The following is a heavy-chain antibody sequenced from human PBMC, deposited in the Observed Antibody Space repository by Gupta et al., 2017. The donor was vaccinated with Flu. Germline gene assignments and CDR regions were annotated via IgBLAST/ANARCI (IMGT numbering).Heavy chain of an antibody. CDR1: GYTFTGYY. Sequence: QVQLVQSGAAVKKTGASVKVSCKASGYTFTGYYMPWVRQAPGQGLEWMGWINPNSDGTNYAQKLQGWVTMTRDTSISTAYMELSRLRSDDTAVYYCARSHPGYCTKGVCQDYYYYGMDVWGQGTTVTVAS. CDR3: ARSHPGYCTKGVCQDYYYYGMDV. V-gene: IGHV1-2*04. D-gene: IGHD2-8*01. J-gene: IGHJ6*02. CDR2: INPNSDGT.